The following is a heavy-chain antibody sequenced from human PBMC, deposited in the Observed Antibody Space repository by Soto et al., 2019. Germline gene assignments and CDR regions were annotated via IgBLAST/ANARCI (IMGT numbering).Heavy chain of an antibody. Sequence: ASVKVSCKASGYTFTGYYMHWVRQAPGQGLEWMGWINPNSGGTNYAQKFQGWVTMTRDTSISTAYMELSRLRSDDTAVYYCAGTIAVADWYYYYGMDVWGQGTTVTVSS. V-gene: IGHV1-2*04. CDR2: INPNSGGT. CDR1: GYTFTGYY. J-gene: IGHJ6*02. D-gene: IGHD6-19*01. CDR3: AGTIAVADWYYYYGMDV.